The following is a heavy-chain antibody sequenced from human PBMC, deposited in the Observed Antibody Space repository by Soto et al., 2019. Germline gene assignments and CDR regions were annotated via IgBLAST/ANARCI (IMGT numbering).Heavy chain of an antibody. CDR2: ISSRDLSI. D-gene: IGHD6-19*01. CDR3: ARVSATGWHVNGRDYFDH. V-gene: IGHV3-11*01. J-gene: IGHJ4*02. CDR1: GFTVSNNY. Sequence: PGGSLRLSCAVSGFTVSNNYMSWIRQAPGKGLEWVSSISSRDLSIYYADSVKGRFTIFRDNAKNSLFLHMSDLRTADTAVYYRARVSATGWHVNGRDYFDHWGLGTLVTVSS.